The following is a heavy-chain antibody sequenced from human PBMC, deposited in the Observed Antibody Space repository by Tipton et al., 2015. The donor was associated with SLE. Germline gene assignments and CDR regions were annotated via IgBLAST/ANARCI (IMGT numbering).Heavy chain of an antibody. V-gene: IGHV4-59*12. CDR1: GVSISRYY. J-gene: IGHJ4*02. CDR2: THHDGST. Sequence: TLSLTCTVSGVSISRYYWSWIRQSPGKGLEWIGYTHHDGSTGYNPSLKSRLSISVDAPKSQLSLKLSPVTAADTAVYYCASERTGGYFDYWGQGTLVTVSS. CDR3: ASERTGGYFDY. D-gene: IGHD7-27*01.